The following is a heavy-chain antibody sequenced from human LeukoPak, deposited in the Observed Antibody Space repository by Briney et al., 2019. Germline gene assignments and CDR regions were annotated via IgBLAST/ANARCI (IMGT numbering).Heavy chain of an antibody. D-gene: IGHD2-21*01. CDR2: INRDGTEK. CDR1: GFNFSDSR. CDR3: VRGDWYFES. V-gene: IGHV3-7*04. J-gene: IGHJ4*02. Sequence: GGSLRLSCATSGFNFSDSRMTWVRQAPGKGLQWVANINRDGTEKHFLDSVEGRFTISRDNAKKSLYLPMNSLRPQDTAVYFCVRGDWYFESWGQGTLVTVSS.